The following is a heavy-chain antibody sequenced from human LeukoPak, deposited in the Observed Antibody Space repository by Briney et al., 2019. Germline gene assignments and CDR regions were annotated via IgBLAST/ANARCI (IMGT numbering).Heavy chain of an antibody. J-gene: IGHJ4*02. CDR2: IYASGST. Sequence: PSETLSLTCTVSGGSISSYYWSWLRQPAGKGLEWIGRIYASGSTNYNPSLKSRVTMSVDTSKNQFSLKLSSVTAADTAVYYCANWYCSSTSCYVDWGQGTLVTVSS. CDR3: ANWYCSSTSCYVD. CDR1: GGSISSYY. D-gene: IGHD2-2*01. V-gene: IGHV4-4*07.